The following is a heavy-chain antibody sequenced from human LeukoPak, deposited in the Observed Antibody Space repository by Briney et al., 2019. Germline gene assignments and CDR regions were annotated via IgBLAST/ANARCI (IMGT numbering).Heavy chain of an antibody. CDR3: ANYRRGVATGN. V-gene: IGHV3-23*01. D-gene: IGHD1-1*01. J-gene: IGHJ4*02. CDR1: GFTFSSYA. Sequence: GGSLRLSCAASGFTFSSYAMSWVRQAPGKGLEWVSAISGSGGSTYYADSVKGRFTISRDNSKNTLYLQMNSLRSEDTAVYYCANYRRGVATGNWGQGTLVTVSS. CDR2: ISGSGGST.